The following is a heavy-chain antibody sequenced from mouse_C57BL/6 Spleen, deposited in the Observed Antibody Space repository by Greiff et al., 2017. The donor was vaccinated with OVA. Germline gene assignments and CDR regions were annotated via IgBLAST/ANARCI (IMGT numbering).Heavy chain of an antibody. Sequence: VQRVESGPGLVQPSQSLSITCTVSGFSLTSYGVHWVRQSPGKGLEWLGVIWRGGSTDYNAAFMSRLSITKDNSKSQVFFKMNSLQADDTAIYYCAKKGRITTVVATDYAMDYWGQGTSVTVSS. CDR3: AKKGRITTVVATDYAMDY. CDR1: GFSLTSYG. V-gene: IGHV2-5*01. J-gene: IGHJ4*01. D-gene: IGHD1-1*01. CDR2: IWRGGST.